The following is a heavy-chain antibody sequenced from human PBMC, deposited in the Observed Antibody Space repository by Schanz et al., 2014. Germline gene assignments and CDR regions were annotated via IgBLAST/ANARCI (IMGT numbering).Heavy chain of an antibody. D-gene: IGHD3-10*01. J-gene: IGHJ6*02. V-gene: IGHV1-46*01. Sequence: QVQLVQSGAEVKKPGASVKVSCKASGYTFISYGIKWVRQAPGQGLEWMGIINPSGGSTRYGQKFQGRITVTTDTSTSTVYLELSSLRSDDTAVYYCARAKRFGDMDVWGQGTTVTVSS. CDR2: INPSGGST. CDR3: ARAKRFGDMDV. CDR1: GYTFISYG.